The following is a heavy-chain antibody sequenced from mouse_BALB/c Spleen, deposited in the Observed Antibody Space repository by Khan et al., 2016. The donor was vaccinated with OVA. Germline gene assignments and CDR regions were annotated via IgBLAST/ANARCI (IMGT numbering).Heavy chain of an antibody. CDR1: GYTFTSYT. D-gene: IGHD2-14*01. CDR2: INPSNGYT. V-gene: IGHV1-4*01. CDR3: VRDGAYHRNDGWFAY. Sequence: QIQLVQSGAELARPGASVKMSCKASGYTFTSYTIHWIKLRPGPGLEWIGYINPSNGYTNYNQKFKDKATLTADKSSTTAYMELSSLTSDDSALYNCVRDGAYHRNDGWFAYWGQGTLVTVSA. J-gene: IGHJ3*01.